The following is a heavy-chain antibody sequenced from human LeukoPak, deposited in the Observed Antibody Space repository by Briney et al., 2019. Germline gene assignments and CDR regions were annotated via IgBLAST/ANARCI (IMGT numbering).Heavy chain of an antibody. J-gene: IGHJ3*02. CDR2: INPNSGGT. V-gene: IGHV1-2*02. D-gene: IGHD5-24*01. Sequence: ASVKVSRKASGYTFTGYYIHWVRQAPGQGLEWMGWINPNSGGTNYARRCQGRVTMTRDTSISTAYMELSSLRSDDTAVYYCARVADGYNYGAFDIWGQGTVVTVSS. CDR3: ARVADGYNYGAFDI. CDR1: GYTFTGYY.